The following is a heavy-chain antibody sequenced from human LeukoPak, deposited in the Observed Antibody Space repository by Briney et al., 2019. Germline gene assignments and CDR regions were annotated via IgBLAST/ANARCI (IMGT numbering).Heavy chain of an antibody. J-gene: IGHJ4*02. V-gene: IGHV1-18*01. CDR2: TNTYNGNT. Sequence: ASVRVSCKASGYTLTSYGISWVRQAPGQGLVCMGWTNTYNGNTNYAQDLQDRVTMTIDTSTSTAYMELSSLRSEDTAVYYCAREGGYSYGHTGYWGQGTLVTVSS. CDR3: AREGGYSYGHTGY. D-gene: IGHD5-18*01. CDR1: GYTLTSYG.